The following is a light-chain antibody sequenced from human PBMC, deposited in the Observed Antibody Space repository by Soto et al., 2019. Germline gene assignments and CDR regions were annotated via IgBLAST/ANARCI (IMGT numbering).Light chain of an antibody. Sequence: DIQMTQSPSTLSASVGDRGTITCRASQSINTWLAWHQQKPGQVPKLLISKASNLESGVPSRFSGSGSGTEFTLTISSLQPDDSATYYCQQYNSYRAFGQGTKVDIK. CDR2: KAS. CDR3: QQYNSYRA. V-gene: IGKV1-5*03. CDR1: QSINTW. J-gene: IGKJ1*01.